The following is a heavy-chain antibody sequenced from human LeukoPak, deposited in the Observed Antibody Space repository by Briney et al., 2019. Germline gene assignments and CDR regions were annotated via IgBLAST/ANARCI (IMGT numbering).Heavy chain of an antibody. V-gene: IGHV1-8*02. Sequence: GASVKVSCKASGGTFSSYDINWVRQATGQGLEWMGWMNPNSGNTGYAQKFQGRVTMTRNTSISTAYMELSSLRSEDTAVYYCAGGRGGYDFWSGYYLEHYYYGMDVWGQGTTVTVSS. CDR2: MNPNSGNT. D-gene: IGHD3-3*01. CDR1: GGTFSSYD. CDR3: AGGRGGYDFWSGYYLEHYYYGMDV. J-gene: IGHJ6*02.